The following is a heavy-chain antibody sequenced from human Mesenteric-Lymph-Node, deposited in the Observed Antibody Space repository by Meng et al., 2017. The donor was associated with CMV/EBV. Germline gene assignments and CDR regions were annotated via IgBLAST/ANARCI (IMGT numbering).Heavy chain of an antibody. CDR1: GDSIRSYY. Sequence: SETLSLTCTVSGDSIRSYYWSWIRQPPGKGLEWIGYIYYSGSTYYNPSLKSRVTISLDTSKNQFSLKLSSVTAADTAVYYCARPATYFYDSSGYGAFDIWGQGTMVTVSS. CDR3: ARPATYFYDSSGYGAFDI. V-gene: IGHV4-59*01. J-gene: IGHJ3*02. CDR2: IYYSGST. D-gene: IGHD3-22*01.